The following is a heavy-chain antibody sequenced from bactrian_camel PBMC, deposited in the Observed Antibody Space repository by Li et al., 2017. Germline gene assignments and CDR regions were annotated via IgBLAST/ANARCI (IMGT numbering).Heavy chain of an antibody. Sequence: QVQLVESGGGSVQPGGSLRLSCVASRDKYCTYDMSWYRQAPGKEREFVSTIDNGRTPRYADSVKGRFTISRDNAKNTVYLQMNSLNSEDTALYYCWSRAGWGQGTQVTVS. CDR3: WSRAG. CDR2: IDNGRTP. V-gene: IGHV3S53*01. J-gene: IGHJ4*01. CDR1: RDKYCTYD.